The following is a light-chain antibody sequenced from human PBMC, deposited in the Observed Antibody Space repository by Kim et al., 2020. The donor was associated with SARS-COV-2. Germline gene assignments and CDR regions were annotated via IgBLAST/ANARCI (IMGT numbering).Light chain of an antibody. CDR1: QSVSSSY. J-gene: IGKJ2*01. CDR2: GAS. Sequence: LSPGERATLACRASQSVSSSYLAWYQQKPGQAPRLLIYGASSRATGIPDRFSGSGSGTDFTLTISRLEPEDFAVYYCQQYGSSPQTFGQGTKLEI. CDR3: QQYGSSPQT. V-gene: IGKV3-20*01.